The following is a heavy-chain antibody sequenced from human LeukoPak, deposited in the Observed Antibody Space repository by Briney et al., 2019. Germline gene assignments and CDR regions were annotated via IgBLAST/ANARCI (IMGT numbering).Heavy chain of an antibody. J-gene: IGHJ5*02. CDR2: INSGGSST. D-gene: IGHD2/OR15-2a*01. CDR3: ARGPSSTNFYVGDH. Sequence: GGSLRLSCATSGFTFSTFWMHWVCQAPGKGLVWVSRINSGGSSTSYADSVKGRFTISRDNAKNTLYLQMNSLRAEDAAVYYCARGPSSTNFYVGDHWGQGTLVTVSS. CDR1: GFTFSTFW. V-gene: IGHV3-74*01.